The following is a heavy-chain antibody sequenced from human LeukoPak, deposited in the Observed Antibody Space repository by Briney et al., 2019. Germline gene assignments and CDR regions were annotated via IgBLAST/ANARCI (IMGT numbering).Heavy chain of an antibody. CDR1: GFTFSSYA. CDR3: AKVGPQRITIFGSFDY. Sequence: GGSLRLSCAASGFTFSSYAMSWVRQAPGKGLEWVSAISGSGGSTYYADSVKGRFTISRDNSKNTLYLQMNSLRAEDTAVYYCAKVGPQRITIFGSFDYWGQGTLVTVSS. D-gene: IGHD3-3*01. CDR2: ISGSGGST. J-gene: IGHJ4*02. V-gene: IGHV3-23*01.